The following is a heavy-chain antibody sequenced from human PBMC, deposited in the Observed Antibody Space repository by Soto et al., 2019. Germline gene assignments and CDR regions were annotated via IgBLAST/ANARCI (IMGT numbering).Heavy chain of an antibody. CDR2: IIPVFGTS. J-gene: IGHJ6*02. D-gene: IGHD3-10*01. Sequence: VQLVQSGTEVKKPGSSVKVSCKASGGTFSGYSIAWVRQAPGQGLEWMGGIIPVFGTSNYAQKFQGRVTITADESTSTAYMELSSLRSEDTAVYYCASRGSGTAYEEVRHYGLDVWGQGTTVIVSS. V-gene: IGHV1-69*01. CDR3: ASRGSGTAYEEVRHYGLDV. CDR1: GGTFSGYS.